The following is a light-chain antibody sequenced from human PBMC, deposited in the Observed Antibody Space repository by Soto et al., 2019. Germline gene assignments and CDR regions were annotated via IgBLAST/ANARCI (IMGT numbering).Light chain of an antibody. Sequence: VRTQSPARLCVSRGTRATLGCSASQSVSSDLAWYHQKPGQAPRLLIYGASTRATGIPARFSGSGSGTEFTLTISSLQSEDFAVYYCQQFNNWPRTFGQGSKVDIK. CDR1: QSVSSD. J-gene: IGKJ1*01. CDR2: GAS. CDR3: QQFNNWPRT. V-gene: IGKV3-15*01.